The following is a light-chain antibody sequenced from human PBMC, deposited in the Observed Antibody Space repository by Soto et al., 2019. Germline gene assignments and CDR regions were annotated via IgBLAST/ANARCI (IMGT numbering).Light chain of an antibody. V-gene: IGLV2-11*01. Sequence: QSVLTQPRSVSGSPGQSVALSCTGTSSEVGGYNYVSWYQQLPGKAPKLMIYDVARRPSGVPDRFSGSKSGNTASLTISGLQAEDEADYYCYSYAGNSYVFGTGTKVTVL. CDR1: SSEVGGYNY. CDR2: DVA. CDR3: YSYAGNSYV. J-gene: IGLJ1*01.